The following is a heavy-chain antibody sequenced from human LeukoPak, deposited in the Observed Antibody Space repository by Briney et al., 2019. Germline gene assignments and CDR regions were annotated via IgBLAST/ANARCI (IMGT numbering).Heavy chain of an antibody. Sequence: SETLSLTCTVSGGSISSSSYYWGWIRQPPGKGLEWIGSIYHSGSTYYNPSLNSRVTISVDTSKNQFSLKLSSVTAADTAVYYCARAVGYQLPSAGGYYMDVWGKGTTVTISS. J-gene: IGHJ6*03. D-gene: IGHD2-2*01. CDR2: IYHSGST. CDR1: GGSISSSSYY. CDR3: ARAVGYQLPSAGGYYMDV. V-gene: IGHV4-39*07.